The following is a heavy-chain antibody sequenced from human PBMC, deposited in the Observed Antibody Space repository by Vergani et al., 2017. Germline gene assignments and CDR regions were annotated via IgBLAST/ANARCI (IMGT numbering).Heavy chain of an antibody. CDR2: IYTSGST. CDR1: GGSISSGSYY. CDR3: ARESRFGELPSYYYYYMDV. D-gene: IGHD3-10*01. J-gene: IGHJ6*03. V-gene: IGHV4-61*02. Sequence: QVQLQESGPGLVKPSQTLSLTCTVSGGSISSGSYYWSWIRQPAGKGLEWIGRIYTSGSTNYNPSLKSRVTISVDTSKNQFSLKLSSVTAADTAVYYWARESRFGELPSYYYYYMDVWGKGTTVTVSS.